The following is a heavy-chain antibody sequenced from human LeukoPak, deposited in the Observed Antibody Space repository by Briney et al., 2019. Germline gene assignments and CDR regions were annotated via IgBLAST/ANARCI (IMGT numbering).Heavy chain of an antibody. CDR1: RFTFSSYA. V-gene: IGHV3-23*01. D-gene: IGHD4-17*01. CDR3: AKGLSPYGTVSTPDY. J-gene: IGHJ4*02. CDR2: ISGSGGSP. Sequence: PGGSLRLSCAASRFTFSSYAMSWVRQAPGKGLEWVSSISGSGGSPYYADSVKGRFTISRDNSKNTLYLQMNSLRVEDTAVYYCAKGLSPYGTVSTPDYWGQGTLVTVSS.